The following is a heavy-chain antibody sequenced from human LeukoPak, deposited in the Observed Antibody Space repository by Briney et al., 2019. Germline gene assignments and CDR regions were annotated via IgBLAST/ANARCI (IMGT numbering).Heavy chain of an antibody. D-gene: IGHD3-10*01. CDR3: ARAIGAGSYYRGQIDY. J-gene: IGHJ4*02. Sequence: ASVKVSCKAAGYTFTGYYRHWVRQAPGQGLEWMGWINPNSGATNYAQNFQGRVTMTRDTSITTAYMEVSRLRSDDTAVYYCARAIGAGSYYRGQIDYWGQGTLVTVSS. V-gene: IGHV1-2*02. CDR1: GYTFTGYY. CDR2: INPNSGAT.